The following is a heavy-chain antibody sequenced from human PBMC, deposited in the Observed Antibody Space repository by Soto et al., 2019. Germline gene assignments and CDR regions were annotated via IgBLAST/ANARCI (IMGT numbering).Heavy chain of an antibody. CDR2: IYYSGST. V-gene: IGHV4-30-4*01. D-gene: IGHD2-2*01. J-gene: IGHJ4*02. CDR3: ARGLIVVVPADRDETPYSFDY. CDR1: GGSISSGDYY. Sequence: SETLSLTCTVSGGSISSGDYYWSWIRQPPGKGLEWIGYIYYSGSTYYNPSLKSRVTISVDTSKNQFSLKLSSVTAADTAVYYCARGLIVVVPADRDETPYSFDYWGQGTLVTVSS.